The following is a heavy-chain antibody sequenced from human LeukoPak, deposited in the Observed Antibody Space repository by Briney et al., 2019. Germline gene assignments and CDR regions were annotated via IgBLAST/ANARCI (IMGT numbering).Heavy chain of an antibody. CDR2: ISGSGEST. CDR3: AKDRQNYYGSGYYFDY. CDR1: GFTFSSYV. J-gene: IGHJ4*02. V-gene: IGHV3-23*01. D-gene: IGHD3-10*01. Sequence: GGSLRLSCAGSGFTFSSYVMTWVRQAPGKGLEWVSSISGSGESTFYVDSVKGRFTISRDNSKNTLYLQMNSLRAEDTAVYYCAKDRQNYYGSGYYFDYWGQGTQVTVSS.